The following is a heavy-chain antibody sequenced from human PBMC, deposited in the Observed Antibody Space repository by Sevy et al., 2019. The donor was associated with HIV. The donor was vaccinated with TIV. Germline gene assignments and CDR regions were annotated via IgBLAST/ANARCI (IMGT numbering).Heavy chain of an antibody. Sequence: GGSLRLSCAASGFTFRTYAFHWVRQAPGRGLEWIGLISSNGDNTFYANSVRGRFTVSRDNSMNPLYLQMTSLTPDDTAVYYCARGPEWELSSFLAYWGQGTLVTVSS. V-gene: IGHV3-30-3*01. D-gene: IGHD1-26*01. CDR1: GFTFRTYA. CDR3: ARGPEWELSSFLAY. CDR2: ISSNGDNT. J-gene: IGHJ4*02.